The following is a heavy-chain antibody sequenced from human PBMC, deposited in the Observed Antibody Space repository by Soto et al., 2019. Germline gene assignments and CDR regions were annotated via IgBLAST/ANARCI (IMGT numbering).Heavy chain of an antibody. D-gene: IGHD2-21*02. CDR1: GFTFSDYW. V-gene: IGHV3-74*01. CDR2: INGDGSST. J-gene: IGHJ4*02. Sequence: EVQLVESGGGLVQPGGSLRLSCAASGFTFSDYWMHWVRQVPGEGLVWVSRINGDGSSTTYADSVKGRFTISRDNAKNTLYLQMNSLRAEDTAVYFCARGRWGLLWGDHWGQGTLVTVSS. CDR3: ARGRWGLLWGDH.